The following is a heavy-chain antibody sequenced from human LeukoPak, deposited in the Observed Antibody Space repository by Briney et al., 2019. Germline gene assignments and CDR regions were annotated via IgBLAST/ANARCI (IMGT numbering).Heavy chain of an antibody. D-gene: IGHD2-15*01. CDR2: IGTAGDT. CDR3: AGALAANIHYYYGMDV. CDR1: GFTFSSYD. V-gene: IGHV3-13*01. J-gene: IGHJ6*02. Sequence: PGGSLRLSCAASGFTFSSYDMHWVRQATGKGLEWVSAIGTAGDTYYPGSVKGRFTIFRENAKNSLYLQMNSLRAGDTAVYYCAGALAANIHYYYGMDVWGQGTTVTVSS.